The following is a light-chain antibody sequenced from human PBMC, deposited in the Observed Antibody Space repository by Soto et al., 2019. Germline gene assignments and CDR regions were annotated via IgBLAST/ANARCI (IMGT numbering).Light chain of an antibody. V-gene: IGKV4-1*01. J-gene: IGKJ2*01. CDR3: QQYYNTPSYT. CDR1: QSVLYSSNTKNY. Sequence: DIVMTQSPDSLAVSLGERATINCKSSQSVLYSSNTKNYLAWYQQKPGQPPKLLIYWASTRESGVPDRFSGSGSGRDFTLTISSLQAEDVAVYYCQQYYNTPSYTFGQGTKLEIK. CDR2: WAS.